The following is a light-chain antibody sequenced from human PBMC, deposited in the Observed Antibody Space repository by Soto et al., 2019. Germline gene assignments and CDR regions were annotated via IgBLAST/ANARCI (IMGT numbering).Light chain of an antibody. CDR1: SSDVGGYNY. Sequence: QSVLTQPASVSGSPGQWITISCTGTSSDVGGYNYVSWYQQHPGKAPKLMIYDVSNRPSGVSNRFSGSKSGNTASLTISGIQAEDEADYYCSSYTSSSTRVFGGGTKRTVL. J-gene: IGLJ3*02. CDR3: SSYTSSSTRV. V-gene: IGLV2-14*01. CDR2: DVS.